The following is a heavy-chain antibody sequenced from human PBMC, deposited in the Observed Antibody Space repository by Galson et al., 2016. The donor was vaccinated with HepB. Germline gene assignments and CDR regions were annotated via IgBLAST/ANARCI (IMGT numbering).Heavy chain of an antibody. CDR3: AKDRNYILQYYFGMDV. CDR2: IVPVFGTT. V-gene: IGHV1-69*06. CDR1: GGTFSNYI. D-gene: IGHD3-10*01. Sequence: SVKVSCKASGGTFSNYIITWVRQAPGQGPEWMGGIVPVFGTTNYAQKFQDRVTITADKSTNIAYMELRSLTSEDTAVYYCAKDRNYILQYYFGMDVWGQGTRVTVSS. J-gene: IGHJ6*02.